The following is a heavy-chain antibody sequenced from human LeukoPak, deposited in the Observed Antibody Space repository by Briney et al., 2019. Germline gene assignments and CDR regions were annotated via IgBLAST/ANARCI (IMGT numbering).Heavy chain of an antibody. V-gene: IGHV3-53*01. CDR1: GFTVSSNY. J-gene: IGHJ6*02. D-gene: IGHD3-10*01. CDR2: IYSGGST. CDR3: AKVNYGSGSYWYYYGMDV. Sequence: GGSLRLSCAASGFTVSSNYMSWVRQAPGKGLEWVSVIYSGGSTYYADSVKGRFTISRDNSKNTLYLQMNSLRAEDTAVYYCAKVNYGSGSYWYYYGMDVWGQGTTVTVSS.